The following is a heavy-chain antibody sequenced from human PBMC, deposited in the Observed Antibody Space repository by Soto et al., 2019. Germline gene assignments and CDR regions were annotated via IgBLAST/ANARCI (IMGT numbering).Heavy chain of an antibody. D-gene: IGHD3-10*01. V-gene: IGHV1-18*04. CDR3: ARDYYGSAKRLSYGMDV. CDR1: DYTFASYG. Sequence: VASVKVSCKASDYTFASYGVSWVRQAPGQGLEWMGWISAYNGNTNYAQKFQGRVTMTTDTSTSTAYMDLRSLRSDDTAIYYCARDYYGSAKRLSYGMDVWGQGTTVTVSS. J-gene: IGHJ6*02. CDR2: ISAYNGNT.